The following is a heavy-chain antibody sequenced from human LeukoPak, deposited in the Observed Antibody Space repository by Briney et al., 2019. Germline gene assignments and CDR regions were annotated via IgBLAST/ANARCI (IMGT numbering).Heavy chain of an antibody. J-gene: IGHJ6*02. D-gene: IGHD3-10*01. V-gene: IGHV1-24*01. CDR3: ATVDLSITMVRGPYYYYYGMDV. Sequence: ASVKVSCKASGYTFTGYYMHWVRQAPGKGLEWMGGFDPEDGETIYAQKFQGRVTMTEDTSTDTAYMELSSLRSEDTAVYYCATVDLSITMVRGPYYYYYGMDVWGQGTTVTVSS. CDR2: FDPEDGET. CDR1: GYTFTGYY.